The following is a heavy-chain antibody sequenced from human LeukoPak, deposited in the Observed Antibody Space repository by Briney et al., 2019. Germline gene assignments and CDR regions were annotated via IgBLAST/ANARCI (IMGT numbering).Heavy chain of an antibody. Sequence: GGSLRLSCAASGFTFSSCSMNWVRQAPGKGLEWVSSISSSSSYIYYADSVKGRFTISRDNAKNSLSLQMNSLRAEDTAVYYCARDRDDYPYYWGQGTLVTVSS. J-gene: IGHJ4*02. CDR1: GFTFSSCS. CDR3: ARDRDDYPYY. CDR2: ISSSSSYI. D-gene: IGHD4-11*01. V-gene: IGHV3-21*01.